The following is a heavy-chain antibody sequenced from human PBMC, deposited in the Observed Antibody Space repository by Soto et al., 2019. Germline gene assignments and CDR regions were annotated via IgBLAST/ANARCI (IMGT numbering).Heavy chain of an antibody. Sequence: EVQLLESGGGLVQPGGSLRLSCAASGFPFSSRAMSWVRQAPGKGLEWVSAISGSGTITYYADSVKGWFTISRDTSKKKLYLQMNSLRADDTAVYYCAEWARYCSGADCRAWGQGTVVTVSS. D-gene: IGHD2-15*01. J-gene: IGHJ5*02. CDR2: ISGSGTIT. V-gene: IGHV3-23*01. CDR1: GFPFSSRA. CDR3: AEWARYCSGADCRA.